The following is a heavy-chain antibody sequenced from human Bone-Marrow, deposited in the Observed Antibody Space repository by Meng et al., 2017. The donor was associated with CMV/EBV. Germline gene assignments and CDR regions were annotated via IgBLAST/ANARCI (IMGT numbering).Heavy chain of an antibody. V-gene: IGHV3-48*03. Sequence: GESLKISCAASGFTFSSYEMNWVRQAPGKGLEWVSYISSSGSTIYYAESVKRRFTISRDNAKNALYLQMNSLRAEDTAVYYCARETTTVTSYYGMDVWGQGTTVTVSS. CDR1: GFTFSSYE. CDR2: ISSSGSTI. J-gene: IGHJ6*02. CDR3: ARETTTVTSYYGMDV. D-gene: IGHD4-11*01.